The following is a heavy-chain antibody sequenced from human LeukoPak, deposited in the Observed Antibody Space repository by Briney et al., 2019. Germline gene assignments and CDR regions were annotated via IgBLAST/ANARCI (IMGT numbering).Heavy chain of an antibody. D-gene: IGHD3-10*01. CDR1: GFTFSDYY. CDR3: ARGGRLYYGSGSYFVY. Sequence: GGSLRLSCAASGFTFSDYYMNWIRQAPGKGLEWVSYISSSGSIIYYADSMKGRFTISRDNAKNSLYLQMNSLRAEDTAVYYCARGGRLYYGSGSYFVYWGQGTLVTVSS. J-gene: IGHJ4*02. CDR2: ISSSGSII. V-gene: IGHV3-11*01.